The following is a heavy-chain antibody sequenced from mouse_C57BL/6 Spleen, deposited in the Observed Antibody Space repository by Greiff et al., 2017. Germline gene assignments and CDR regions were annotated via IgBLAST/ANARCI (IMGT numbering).Heavy chain of an antibody. J-gene: IGHJ1*03. Sequence: VQLQQPGTELVKPGASVKLSCKASGYTFTSYWMHWVKQRPGQGLEWIGNINPSNGGTNYNEKFKSKATLTVDKSSSTAYMQLSSLTSEDSAVYYCARPGSSLYWYFDVWGTGTTVTVSS. CDR2: INPSNGGT. CDR3: ARPGSSLYWYFDV. CDR1: GYTFTSYW. V-gene: IGHV1-53*01. D-gene: IGHD1-1*01.